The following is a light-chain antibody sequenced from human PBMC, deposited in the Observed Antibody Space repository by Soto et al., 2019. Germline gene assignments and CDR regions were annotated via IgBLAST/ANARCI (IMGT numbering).Light chain of an antibody. J-gene: IGKJ1*01. V-gene: IGKV3-11*01. CDR1: QSVSSY. CDR3: QQRSNWPPWT. CDR2: DTS. Sequence: EIVLTQSPATLSLSPGERATLSCRASQSVSSYLAWYQQKPGQAPRLLIYDTSNRATGIPARFSGSGSGTDFTLTISSLEPEDFAVYYCQQRSNWPPWTFGQGTKVECK.